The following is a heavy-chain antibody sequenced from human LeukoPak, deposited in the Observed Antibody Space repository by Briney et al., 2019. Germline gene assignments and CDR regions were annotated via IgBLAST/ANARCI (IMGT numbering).Heavy chain of an antibody. CDR1: GYSISSGYY. V-gene: IGHV4-38-2*02. J-gene: IGHJ3*02. CDR3: AGSGYDYSNDAFDI. Sequence: SETLSLTCSVSGYSISSGYYWGWIRQPPGKGLEWIGSIYQSGTTSYNPSLKSRVTISVDTSKNQFSLKLSSVTAADTAVYYCAGSGYDYSNDAFDIWGQGTMVTVSS. CDR2: IYQSGTT. D-gene: IGHD5-12*01.